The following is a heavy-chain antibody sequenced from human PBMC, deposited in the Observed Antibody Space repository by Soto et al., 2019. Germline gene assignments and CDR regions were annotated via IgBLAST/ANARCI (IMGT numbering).Heavy chain of an antibody. CDR3: ARAAYYYGSGSLDAFDI. D-gene: IGHD3-10*01. CDR2: IIPILGIA. CDR1: GGTFSSYT. V-gene: IGHV1-69*02. Sequence: QVQLVQSGAEVKKPGSSVKVSCKASGGTFSSYTISWVRQAPGQGLEWMGRIIPILGIANYAQKFQGRVTITADKSTSTAYMALSSLRSEDTAVYYCARAAYYYGSGSLDAFDIWGQGTMVTVSS. J-gene: IGHJ3*02.